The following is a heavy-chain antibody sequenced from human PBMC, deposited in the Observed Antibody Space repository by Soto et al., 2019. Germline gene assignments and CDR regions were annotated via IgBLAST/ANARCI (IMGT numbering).Heavy chain of an antibody. Sequence: EVQLLESGGRLVQPGGSLRLSCAASGFSFSIYAMNWVRQAPGKALEWVSGISGGGGSTYHADSVKGRFTISRDNSKNTLYLQMNSLRAEDTAVYYCAKDPTSYDSSAQFDSWGQGTLVTVSS. J-gene: IGHJ4*02. CDR1: GFSFSIYA. CDR2: ISGGGGST. V-gene: IGHV3-23*01. CDR3: AKDPTSYDSSAQFDS. D-gene: IGHD3-22*01.